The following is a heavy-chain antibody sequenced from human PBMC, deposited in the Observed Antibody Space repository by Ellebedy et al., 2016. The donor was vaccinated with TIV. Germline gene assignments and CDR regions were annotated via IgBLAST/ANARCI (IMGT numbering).Heavy chain of an antibody. CDR1: GLAVGNEY. D-gene: IGHD4-17*01. CDR3: TREVSMTTVTN. V-gene: IGHV3-49*03. J-gene: IGHJ4*02. Sequence: GGSLRLXCTASGLAVGNEYMSWFRQAPGKGLEWVGFIRSKASGGTTDYDASVKGRFTISRDESKNIAYLQMNSLKTEDTAMYYCTREVSMTTVTNWGQGTLVTVSS. CDR2: IRSKASGGTT.